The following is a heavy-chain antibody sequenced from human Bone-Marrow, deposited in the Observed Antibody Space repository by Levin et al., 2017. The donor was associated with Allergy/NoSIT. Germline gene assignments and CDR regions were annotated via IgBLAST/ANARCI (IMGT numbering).Heavy chain of an antibody. CDR1: GFSLTTGGVS. V-gene: IGHV2-5*02. D-gene: IGHD3-10*01. Sequence: GSGPTLVKPTQTLTLTCTFSGFSLTTGGVSVGWIRQPPGKALEWLALVYWDDDKRYSSSLESRLDITKDTSKNQVVLTMTNVAPVDTGTYYCAHRSYYASGKPFDSWGQGILVTVSS. J-gene: IGHJ4*02. CDR2: VYWDDDK. CDR3: AHRSYYASGKPFDS.